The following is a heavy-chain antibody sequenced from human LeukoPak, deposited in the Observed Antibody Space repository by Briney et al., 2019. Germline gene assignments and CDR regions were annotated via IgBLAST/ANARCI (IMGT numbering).Heavy chain of an antibody. CDR2: IYYSGST. V-gene: IGHV4-59*01. CDR3: ARIEDYGGNSVNY. Sequence: PSETLSLTCTVSGGSISSYYWSWLRQPPGKGLEWIGYIYYSGSTNYNPSLKSRVTISVDTSKNQFSLKLSSVTAADTAVYYCARIEDYGGNSVNYWGQGTLVTVSS. CDR1: GGSISSYY. J-gene: IGHJ4*02. D-gene: IGHD4-23*01.